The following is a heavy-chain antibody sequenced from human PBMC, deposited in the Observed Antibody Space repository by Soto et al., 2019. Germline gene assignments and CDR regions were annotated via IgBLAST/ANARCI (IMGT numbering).Heavy chain of an antibody. V-gene: IGHV1-3*01. CDR3: AREGRFGDYGDY. CDR1: GYTFTSYT. Sequence: QVQLVQSGAEVKKPGASVKVSCKASGYTFTSYTIHWVCQAPGQRLEWMGWINASNGNTKYSQKFQGRVTITRDTSASTAYMELSSLRSEDTAVYFCAREGRFGDYGDYWGQGTLVTVSS. J-gene: IGHJ4*02. CDR2: INASNGNT. D-gene: IGHD4-17*01.